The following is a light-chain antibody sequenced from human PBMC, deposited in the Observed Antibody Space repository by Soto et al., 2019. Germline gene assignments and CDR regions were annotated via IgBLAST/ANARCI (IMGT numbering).Light chain of an antibody. V-gene: IGLV2-18*02. CDR3: CSYTTSSTYV. CDR2: EVN. CDR1: SSDVGNYNR. J-gene: IGLJ1*01. Sequence: QSALTQPPSVSGSPGQSVAISCTGTSSDVGNYNRVSWYQQPPGTAPKLMIYEVNNRPSGVPDRFSGSKSGNTASLTISGLQAEDEADYYCCSYTTSSTYVFGTGTKLPS.